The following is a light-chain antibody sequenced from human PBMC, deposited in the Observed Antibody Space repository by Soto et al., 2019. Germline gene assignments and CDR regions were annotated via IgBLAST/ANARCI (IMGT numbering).Light chain of an antibody. Sequence: QSVLPQPPLASGTPGQRVTISCSGSSSNIGRNFVYWYQQLPGTAPKLLIYKNNQRPSGVPDRFSGSKSGPSASLAISGLRSEDEADYYCATWDASLSAWVFGGGTKLTVL. V-gene: IGLV1-47*01. J-gene: IGLJ3*02. CDR1: SSNIGRNF. CDR3: ATWDASLSAWV. CDR2: KNN.